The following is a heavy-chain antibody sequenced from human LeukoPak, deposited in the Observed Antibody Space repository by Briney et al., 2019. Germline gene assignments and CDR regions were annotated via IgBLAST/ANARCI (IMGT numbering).Heavy chain of an antibody. CDR1: GFTFSSYA. J-gene: IGHJ4*02. V-gene: IGHV3-30-3*01. CDR2: TSYDGSDK. CDR3: ARDKAAAGYFDY. Sequence: GGSLRLSCAASGFTFSSYAMHWVRQAPGKGLEWVAVTSYDGSDKYYTDSVKGRFTISRDNSKNTLYLQMNSLRAEDTAVYYCARDKAAAGYFDYWGQGTLVTVSS. D-gene: IGHD6-13*01.